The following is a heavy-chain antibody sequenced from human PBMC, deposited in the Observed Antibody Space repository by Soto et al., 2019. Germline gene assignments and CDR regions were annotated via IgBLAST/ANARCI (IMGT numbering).Heavy chain of an antibody. D-gene: IGHD3-10*01. CDR1: GFTLSSYA. J-gene: IGHJ4*02. Sequence: VQLLQSGGGLVQPGGSLRLSCAASGFTLSSYAMSWVRQAPGKGLEWVSGISGSGSSTYFADSVKGRFTISRDDSKNTLYLQMNTLRPEDTAVYYCAKDRHYHGSGPFDYWGQGTLVTVSS. V-gene: IGHV3-23*01. CDR3: AKDRHYHGSGPFDY. CDR2: ISGSGSST.